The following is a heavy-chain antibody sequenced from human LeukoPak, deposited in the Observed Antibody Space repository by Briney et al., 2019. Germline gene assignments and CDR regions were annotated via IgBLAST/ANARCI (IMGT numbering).Heavy chain of an antibody. CDR2: INPDSGGT. Sequence: GASVKVSCKGSGYTSTGYYIHWMRQAPGQGLEWMGWINPDSGGTIYAQNFQGRVTMTRDTSISTAYMELSRVRSDDTAVYYCARGPSTGSYDSWGQGTLVTVSS. V-gene: IGHV1-2*02. CDR3: ARGPSTGSYDS. CDR1: GYTSTGYY. J-gene: IGHJ4*02. D-gene: IGHD1-26*01.